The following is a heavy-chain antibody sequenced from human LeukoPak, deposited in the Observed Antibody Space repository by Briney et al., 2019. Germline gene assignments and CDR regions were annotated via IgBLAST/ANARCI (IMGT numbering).Heavy chain of an antibody. CDR3: AMATRWLNFDY. CDR2: ISYDGSNK. CDR1: GFTFSSYG. J-gene: IGHJ4*02. Sequence: GRSLRLSCAASGFTFSSYGMHWVRQAPGKGLEWVAVISYDGSNKYYVDSVKGRFTISRDNSRNTLYLQMNSLRAEDTAVYYCAMATRWLNFDYWGQGTLVTVSS. V-gene: IGHV3-30*03. D-gene: IGHD5-24*01.